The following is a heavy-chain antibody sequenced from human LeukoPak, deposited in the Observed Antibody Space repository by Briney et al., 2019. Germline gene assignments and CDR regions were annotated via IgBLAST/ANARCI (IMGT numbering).Heavy chain of an antibody. V-gene: IGHV3-23*01. CDR2: ISGSGGST. J-gene: IGHJ6*03. CDR1: GFTFNNFG. Sequence: PGGSLRLSCEASGFTFNNFGMHWVRQAPGKGLEWVSAISGSGGSTYYADSVKGRLTISRDNSKNTLYLQMNSLRAEDTAVYYCAKDGPQGWELLEVRGGYYYMDVWGKGTTVTVSS. D-gene: IGHD1-26*01. CDR3: AKDGPQGWELLEVRGGYYYMDV.